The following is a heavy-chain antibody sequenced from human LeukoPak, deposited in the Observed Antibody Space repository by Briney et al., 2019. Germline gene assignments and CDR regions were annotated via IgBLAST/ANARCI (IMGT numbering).Heavy chain of an antibody. V-gene: IGHV1-24*01. D-gene: IGHD6-13*01. CDR3: ATGIAAAGGVFDY. Sequence: ASVKVSSKVSGYTLTELSMHWVRPAHGKGLEWMGGFDPEDGETIYAQKFQGRVTMTEDTSTDTAYMELSSLRSEDTAVYYCATGIAAAGGVFDYWGQGTLVTVSS. CDR2: FDPEDGET. CDR1: GYTLTELS. J-gene: IGHJ4*02.